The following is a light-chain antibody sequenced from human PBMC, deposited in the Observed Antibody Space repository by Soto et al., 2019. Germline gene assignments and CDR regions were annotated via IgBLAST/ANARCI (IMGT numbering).Light chain of an antibody. CDR2: AAS. CDR1: QGISNY. CDR3: QKYNSAPT. J-gene: IGKJ1*01. V-gene: IGKV1-27*01. Sequence: DIQMTQSPSSLSASVGDRVTITCRASQGISNYLAWYQQKPGKVPKLLIYAASTLQSGVPSRFSGSGSGTDLTLTISSLKNEDVATYYCQKYNSAPTFGQGTKVDI.